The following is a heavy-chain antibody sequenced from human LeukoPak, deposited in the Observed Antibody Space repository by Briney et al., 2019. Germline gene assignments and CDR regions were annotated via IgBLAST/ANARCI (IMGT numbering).Heavy chain of an antibody. CDR3: ARDSTSGTTEGWFDP. CDR1: GFTFSSYA. CDR2: ISYDGSNK. Sequence: GGSLRLSCAAAGFTFSSYAMHWVRQAPGKGLEWVAVISYDGSNKYYADSVKGRFTISRDNSKNTLYLQMNSLRAEDTAVYYCARDSTSGTTEGWFDPWGQGTLVTVSS. J-gene: IGHJ5*02. V-gene: IGHV3-30-3*01. D-gene: IGHD1-1*01.